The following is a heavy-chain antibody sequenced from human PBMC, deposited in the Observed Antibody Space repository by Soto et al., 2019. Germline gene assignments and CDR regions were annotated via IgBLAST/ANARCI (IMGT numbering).Heavy chain of an antibody. CDR1: GYTFTNYA. Sequence: GASVKVSCKASGYTFTNYAWHWVRQAPGQRLEWMGWINPGNGNTKSSQKFQGRVTITRDTSASTAYMELSSLRSEDTAVYYCARGGDIVVVAADYGMDVWGQGTTVTVSS. CDR3: ARGGDIVVVAADYGMDV. D-gene: IGHD2-15*01. V-gene: IGHV1-3*01. J-gene: IGHJ6*02. CDR2: INPGNGNT.